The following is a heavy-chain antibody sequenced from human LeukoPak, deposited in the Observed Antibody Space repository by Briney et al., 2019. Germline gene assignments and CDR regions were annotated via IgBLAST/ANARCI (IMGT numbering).Heavy chain of an antibody. J-gene: IGHJ4*02. CDR3: ARDYYGSGTYYKDY. CDR2: IHPNNGGT. Sequence: ASVKVSCKASGYTFTAYYLHWVRQAPGQGLEWMGWIHPNNGGTNYAQNFQGRVSMTTDTSISTVYMELSRLRSDDTAVYYCARDYYGSGTYYKDYWGQGTLVTVSS. D-gene: IGHD3-10*01. CDR1: GYTFTAYY. V-gene: IGHV1-2*02.